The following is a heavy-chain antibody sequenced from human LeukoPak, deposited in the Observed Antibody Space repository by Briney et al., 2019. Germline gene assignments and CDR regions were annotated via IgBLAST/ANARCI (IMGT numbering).Heavy chain of an antibody. Sequence: PGGSLRLSRAASGFTFSSYGMHWVRQAPGKGLEWVAVIIYDGSNKYYTDSVKGRFTISRDNSKNTLYLQMNSLRAEDTAVYYCARRAGAYSHPYDYWGQGTLVTVSS. V-gene: IGHV3-30*03. CDR1: GFTFSSYG. CDR2: IIYDGSNK. D-gene: IGHD4/OR15-4a*01. J-gene: IGHJ4*02. CDR3: ARRAGAYSHPYDY.